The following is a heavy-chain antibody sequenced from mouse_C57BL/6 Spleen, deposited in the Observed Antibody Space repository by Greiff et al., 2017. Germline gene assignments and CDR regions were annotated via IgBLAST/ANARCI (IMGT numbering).Heavy chain of an antibody. D-gene: IGHD1-3*01. CDR2: FHPYNDDT. Sequence: VQLQQSGAELVKPGASVKMSCKASGYTFTTYPIEWMKQNHGKSLEWIGNFHPYNDDTKYNEKFKGKATLTVEKSSSTVYLERSRSTSDSAGYYCARATKGNSAWFAYWGQGTLVTVSA. CDR1: GYTFTTYP. CDR3: ARATKGNSAWFAY. V-gene: IGHV1-47*01. J-gene: IGHJ3*01.